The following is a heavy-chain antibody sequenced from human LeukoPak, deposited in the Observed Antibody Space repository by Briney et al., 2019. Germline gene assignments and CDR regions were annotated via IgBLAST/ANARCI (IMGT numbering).Heavy chain of an antibody. CDR2: IYPGDSDT. CDR3: ASGWHWET. Sequence: GESLKISCKGSGYSFTSHWIFWVRQMPGKDLEWMGIIYPGDSDTRYSPSFQGQVIISADKSISTVYLQWSSLKASDSAMYYCASGWHWETWGQGTLVTVSS. CDR1: GYSFTSHW. D-gene: IGHD1-26*01. V-gene: IGHV5-51*01. J-gene: IGHJ4*02.